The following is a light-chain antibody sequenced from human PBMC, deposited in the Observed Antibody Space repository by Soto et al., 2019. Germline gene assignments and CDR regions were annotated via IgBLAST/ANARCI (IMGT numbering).Light chain of an antibody. Sequence: QSALTQPASVSGSPGQSITISCTGTSSDVGGYNYVSWYQQYPGKAPKLMIYDVTNRPSGVSNRFSGSKSGNTASLTISGLQAEDEADYYCGSYTSSSTLYVFGTGTKLTVL. CDR2: DVT. V-gene: IGLV2-14*01. CDR1: SSDVGGYNY. CDR3: GSYTSSSTLYV. J-gene: IGLJ1*01.